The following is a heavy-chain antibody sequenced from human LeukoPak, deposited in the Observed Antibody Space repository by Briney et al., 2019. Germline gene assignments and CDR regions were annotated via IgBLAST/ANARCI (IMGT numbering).Heavy chain of an antibody. J-gene: IGHJ6*02. CDR2: IYSGGST. CDR3: ARERGDYYDSSGSLYGMDV. V-gene: IGHV3-66*01. Sequence: GGSLRLSCAASGSTVSSNYMSWVRQAPGKGLEWVSVIYSGGSTYYADSVKGRFTISRDNSKNTLYLQMNSLRAEDTAVYYCARERGDYYDSSGSLYGMDVWGQGTTVTVSS. CDR1: GSTVSSNY. D-gene: IGHD3-22*01.